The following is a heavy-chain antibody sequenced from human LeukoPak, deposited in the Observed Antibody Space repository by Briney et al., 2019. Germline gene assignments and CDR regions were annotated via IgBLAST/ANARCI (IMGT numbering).Heavy chain of an antibody. D-gene: IGHD3-22*01. CDR1: AFTFDDYG. CDR3: ARSPPPAIYYDGSGYYYFDY. Sequence: PGGSLRLSCAASAFTFDDYGMSWVRQAPGKGLEWVSGINWNGGSTGYADSVKGRFTISRDNAKNSLYLQMNSLRAEDAASYYCARSPPPAIYYDGSGYYYFDYWGQGTLVTVSS. J-gene: IGHJ4*02. V-gene: IGHV3-20*04. CDR2: INWNGGST.